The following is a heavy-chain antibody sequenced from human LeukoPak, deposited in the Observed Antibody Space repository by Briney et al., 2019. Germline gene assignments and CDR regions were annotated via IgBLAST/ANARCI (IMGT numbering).Heavy chain of an antibody. CDR1: GFTFSSYS. V-gene: IGHV3-48*01. Sequence: GGSLRLSCAASGFTFSSYSMNWVRQAPGKGLEWVSYISSSSSTIYYADSVKGRFTISRDNAKNSLYLQMNSLRAEDTAVYYCARDSLWFGEAEPHWGQGTLVTVSS. CDR3: ARDSLWFGEAEPH. J-gene: IGHJ4*02. D-gene: IGHD3-10*01. CDR2: ISSSSSTI.